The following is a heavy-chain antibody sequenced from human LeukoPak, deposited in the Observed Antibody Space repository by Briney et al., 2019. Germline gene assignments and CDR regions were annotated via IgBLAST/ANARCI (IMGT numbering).Heavy chain of an antibody. CDR1: GGSFCGYY. CDR3: ARPGYYYDSSGYRY. Sequence: SETLSLTCAVYGGSFCGYYWSWIRQPPGKGREWFGEINHSGSTNYNPSLKSRVTISVDTSKNQFSLKLSSVTAADTAVYYCARPGYYYDSSGYRYWGQGTLVTVSS. D-gene: IGHD3-22*01. CDR2: INHSGST. V-gene: IGHV4-34*01. J-gene: IGHJ4*02.